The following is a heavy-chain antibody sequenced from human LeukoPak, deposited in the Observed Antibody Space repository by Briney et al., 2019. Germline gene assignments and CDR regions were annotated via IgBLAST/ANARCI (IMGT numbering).Heavy chain of an antibody. D-gene: IGHD1-1*01. V-gene: IGHV3-74*01. CDR3: ARGGLEPVDY. J-gene: IGHJ4*02. CDR1: GFSFSTYW. Sequence: GGSLRLSCAASGFSFSTYWMHWVRQAPGKGLVWVSRINPDGSCASYADSVKGRFTISRDNAKNTLYLQMSSLRADDTAVYYCARGGLEPVDYWGQGTLVIVSS. CDR2: INPDGSCA.